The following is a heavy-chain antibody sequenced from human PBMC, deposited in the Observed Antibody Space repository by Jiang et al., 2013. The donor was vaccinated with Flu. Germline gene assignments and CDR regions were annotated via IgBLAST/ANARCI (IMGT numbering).Heavy chain of an antibody. CDR2: IHNSGTT. CDR1: SGSISSHY. Sequence: GPGLVKPSETLSLTCTVSSGSISSHYWSWIRQPPGKGLEWIGYIHNSGTTNYNPSLKSRVTISIDTSTNQFSLKLISVTAPDTAVYYCARSYCGSDCYSMFGYSYYGMDVWGQGTTVTVSS. CDR3: ARSYCGSDCYSMFGYSYYGMDV. V-gene: IGHV4-59*08. D-gene: IGHD2-21*02. J-gene: IGHJ6*02.